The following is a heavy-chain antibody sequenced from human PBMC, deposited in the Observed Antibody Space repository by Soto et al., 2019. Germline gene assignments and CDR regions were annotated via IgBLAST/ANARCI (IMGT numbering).Heavy chain of an antibody. D-gene: IGHD4-17*01. V-gene: IGHV3-53*04. CDR2: IYSGGTK. J-gene: IGHJ3*01. CDR3: AGRTYG. Sequence: EVQLVESGGGLVQPGGSLRLSCAASGFDVSSYYMSWVRQAPGKGLEWVSLIYSGGTKYYADSLRCRFTISRHSSKTTLYLQMNSLRVEDTSVDYCAGRTYGWGQGTMVPVSA. CDR1: GFDVSSYY.